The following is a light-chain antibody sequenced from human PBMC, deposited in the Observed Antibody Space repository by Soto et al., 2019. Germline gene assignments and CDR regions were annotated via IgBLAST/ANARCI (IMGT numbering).Light chain of an antibody. Sequence: EIVMTQSPATLSLSPGEIATLCFRASQSVSGCLAWYQQKPGQAPRLLIFDASNRATGIPARFSGSGSGTDFTLTISSLEPEDFAIYYCQQRCNWPPVTFGGGTKVDIK. V-gene: IGKV3-11*01. CDR2: DAS. CDR1: QSVSGC. J-gene: IGKJ4*01. CDR3: QQRCNWPPVT.